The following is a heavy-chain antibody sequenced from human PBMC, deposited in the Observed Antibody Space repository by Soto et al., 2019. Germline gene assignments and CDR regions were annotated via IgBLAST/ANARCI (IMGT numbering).Heavy chain of an antibody. CDR2: IYYSGST. CDR1: GGSISSGGYS. D-gene: IGHD3-22*01. J-gene: IGHJ3*02. V-gene: IGHV4-30-2*05. CDR3: ARAVVITTYAFDI. Sequence: QLQLQESGSGLVKPSQTLSLTCAVSGGSISSGGYSWSWIRQPPGKGLEWIGYIYYSGSTYYNPSLKSRVTISVDTSKNQFSLKLSSVTAADTAVYYCARAVVITTYAFDIWGQGTMVTVSS.